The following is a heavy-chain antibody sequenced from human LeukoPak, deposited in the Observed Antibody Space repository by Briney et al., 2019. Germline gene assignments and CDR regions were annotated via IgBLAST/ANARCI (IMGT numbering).Heavy chain of an antibody. Sequence: ASVKVSCKASGYTFTSYGISWVRRAPGQGLEWMGWISAYNGNTNYAQKLQGRVTMTTDTSTSTAYMELSSLRSEDTAVYYCATGRGYGSGYSFDYWGQGTLVTVSS. CDR2: ISAYNGNT. D-gene: IGHD3-22*01. V-gene: IGHV1-18*01. CDR1: GYTFTSYG. CDR3: ATGRGYGSGYSFDY. J-gene: IGHJ4*02.